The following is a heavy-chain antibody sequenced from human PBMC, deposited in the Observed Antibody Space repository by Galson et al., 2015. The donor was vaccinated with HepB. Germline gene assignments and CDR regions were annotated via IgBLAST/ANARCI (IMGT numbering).Heavy chain of an antibody. Sequence: SVKVSCKASGYPFTAYFIHWVRQAPGQGLQWMGWIDPKSGGANYAQNFQVRVTMTRDTSISTAYMELTWLRSDDTAVYYCARETKKSTGSYYPPHYWGQGTLVTVSS. CDR2: IDPKSGGA. D-gene: IGHD1-26*01. CDR1: GYPFTAYF. J-gene: IGHJ4*02. V-gene: IGHV1-2*02. CDR3: ARETKKSTGSYYPPHY.